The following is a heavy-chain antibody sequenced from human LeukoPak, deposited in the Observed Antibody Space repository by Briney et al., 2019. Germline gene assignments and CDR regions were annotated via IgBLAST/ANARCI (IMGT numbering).Heavy chain of an antibody. Sequence: GGSLRLSCAASGLTYKNFAMSWVRQATGEGLERLVVTSGDEDSTHYADSVRGHFVISTDNSKNTLFLHMNSLRAEDTAVYYCTIDLMSGFSSGWHFGYWGQGTLVTVSS. J-gene: IGHJ4*02. CDR2: TSGDEDST. CDR1: GLTYKNFA. CDR3: TIDLMSGFSSGWHFGY. D-gene: IGHD6-19*01. V-gene: IGHV3-23*01.